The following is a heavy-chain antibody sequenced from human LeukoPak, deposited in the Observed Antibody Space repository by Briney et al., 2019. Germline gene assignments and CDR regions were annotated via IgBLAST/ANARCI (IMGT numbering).Heavy chain of an antibody. V-gene: IGHV3-66*02. CDR2: IYSGGST. J-gene: IGHJ4*02. CDR3: ARGATTVTTGFDY. D-gene: IGHD4-17*01. CDR1: GFTVSSNY. Sequence: GGSLRLSCAASGFTVSSNYMSWVRQAPGKGLEWVSVIYSGGSTYYADSVKGRFTISRDKSKNTLYLQMNSLRAEDTAVYYCARGATTVTTGFDYWGQGTLVTVSS.